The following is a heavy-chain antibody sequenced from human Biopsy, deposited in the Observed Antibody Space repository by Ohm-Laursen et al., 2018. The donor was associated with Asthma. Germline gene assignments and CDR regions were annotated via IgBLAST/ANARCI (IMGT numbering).Heavy chain of an antibody. V-gene: IGHV4-39*01. D-gene: IGHD6-13*01. CDR1: SGSGGYMRSGNYY. CDR3: VRGSSSWHHGPFHYYYGLDV. J-gene: IGHJ6*02. Sequence: SETLSLTCSLSSGSGGYMRSGNYYWGWVRQPPGKGLVWIGGIYYSGTTYYTPSLESRITVSADASKNQFSLKLTSVTAADTAVYYCVRGSSSWHHGPFHYYYGLDVWGQGTTATVSS. CDR2: IYYSGTT.